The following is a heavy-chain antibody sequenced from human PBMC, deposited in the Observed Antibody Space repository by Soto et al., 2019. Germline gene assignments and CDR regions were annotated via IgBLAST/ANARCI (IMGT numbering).Heavy chain of an antibody. V-gene: IGHV4-31*03. Sequence: SSEALSLTCFVSGYCITAGGYYWSWIRHHPGKGLEWIGSFYSSGSIIYNPSLRSRVSISGDTSSNQFSMSLTSVTAVDTARYYCARMYSSGSGWFHPWGQGTLVTVSS. J-gene: IGHJ5*02. CDR1: GYCITAGGYY. CDR3: ARMYSSGSGWFHP. CDR2: FYSSGSI. D-gene: IGHD6-19*01.